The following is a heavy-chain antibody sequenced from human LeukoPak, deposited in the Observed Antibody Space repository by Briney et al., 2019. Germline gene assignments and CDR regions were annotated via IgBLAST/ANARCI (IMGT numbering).Heavy chain of an antibody. Sequence: SVKVSCKASGGTFSSYAISWVRQAPGQGLEWMGRIIPILGIANYAQKFQGRVTITADKSTSTAYMELSSLRSEDTAVYYGARGGIAAAGRGGWFDPWGQGTLVTVSS. CDR3: ARGGIAAAGRGGWFDP. CDR1: GGTFSSYA. D-gene: IGHD6-13*01. J-gene: IGHJ5*02. V-gene: IGHV1-69*04. CDR2: IIPILGIA.